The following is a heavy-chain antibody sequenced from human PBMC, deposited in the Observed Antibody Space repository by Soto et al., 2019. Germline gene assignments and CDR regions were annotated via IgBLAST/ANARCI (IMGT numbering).Heavy chain of an antibody. V-gene: IGHV3-9*01. J-gene: IGHJ3*02. D-gene: IGHD5-12*01. CDR3: AKAKYSGHDSIGFDI. CDR1: GFTFNDYA. CDR2: ISWNSGSI. Sequence: GGSLRLSCATSGFTFNDYAMHWVRQVPGKGLEWASGISWNSGSIGYADSAKGRFTISRDNAKNSLYLQMNSLSAEDTALYYCAKAKYSGHDSIGFDIWGQGTMVTVSS.